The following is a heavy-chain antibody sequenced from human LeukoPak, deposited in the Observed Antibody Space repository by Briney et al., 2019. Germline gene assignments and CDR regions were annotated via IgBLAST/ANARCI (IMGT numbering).Heavy chain of an antibody. CDR2: ISSSSSYI. J-gene: IGHJ4*02. CDR1: GFTFSSYS. D-gene: IGHD2-21*01. CDR3: ARDLRDAYCGGACYSGARQ. Sequence: GGSLRLSCAASGFTFSSYSMNWVRQAPGKGLEWVSSISSSSSYIYYADSVKGRFTVSRDNAKNSLYLQMNSLRAEDTAVYYCARDLRDAYCGGACYSGARQWGQGTLVTVSP. V-gene: IGHV3-21*01.